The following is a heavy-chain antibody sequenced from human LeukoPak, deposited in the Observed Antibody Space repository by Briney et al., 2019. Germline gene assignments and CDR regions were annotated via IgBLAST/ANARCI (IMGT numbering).Heavy chain of an antibody. CDR3: ARVGEETYYDFWSGYFPSTPRDY. D-gene: IGHD3-3*01. J-gene: IGHJ4*02. CDR1: GGSISSSSYY. CDR2: IYYSGST. V-gene: IGHV4-39*07. Sequence: SETLSLTCTVSGGSISSSSYYWGWIRQPPGKGLEWIGSIYYSGSTYYNPSLKSRVTISVDTSKNQFSLKLSSVTAADTAVYYCARVGEETYYDFWSGYFPSTPRDYWGQGTLVTVSS.